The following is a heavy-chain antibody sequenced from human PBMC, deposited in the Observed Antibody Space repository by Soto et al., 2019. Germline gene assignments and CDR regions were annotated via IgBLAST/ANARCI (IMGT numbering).Heavy chain of an antibody. CDR3: ARVGCGSGSYCFMDV. CDR2: INHSGST. Sequence: SETLSLTCAVYGVTFSGYYWSWIRQPPGKGLEWIGEINHSGSTNYNPSLKSRVTISVDTSKNQFSLKLSSVTAADTAVYYCARVGCGSGSYCFMDVWGKGTTVTVSS. CDR1: GVTFSGYY. J-gene: IGHJ6*03. D-gene: IGHD3-10*01. V-gene: IGHV4-34*01.